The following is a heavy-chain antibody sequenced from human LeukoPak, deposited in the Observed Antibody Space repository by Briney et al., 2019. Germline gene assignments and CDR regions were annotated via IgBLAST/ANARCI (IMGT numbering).Heavy chain of an antibody. J-gene: IGHJ4*02. CDR2: ISYDGSNK. CDR3: AKNQGDSSSWYIDY. D-gene: IGHD6-13*01. V-gene: IGHV3-30*18. Sequence: GSLRLSCAASGFTFSSYGMHWVRQAPGKGLEWVAVISYDGSNKYYADSVKGRFTISRDNSKNTLYLQMNSLRAEDTAVYYCAKNQGDSSSWYIDYWGQGTLVTVSS. CDR1: GFTFSSYG.